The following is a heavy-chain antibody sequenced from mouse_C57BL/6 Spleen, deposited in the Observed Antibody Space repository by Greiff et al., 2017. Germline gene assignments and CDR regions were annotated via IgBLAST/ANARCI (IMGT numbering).Heavy chain of an antibody. CDR1: GYSFTGYF. CDR2: INPFNGDT. V-gene: IGHV1-20*01. Sequence: EVKVVESGPELVKPGDSVKISCKASGYSFTGYFMNWVMQSHGKSLEWIGRINPFNGDTFYNQKFKGKATLTVDKSSSTAHMELRSLTSEDSAVYYCARGGPYGNLVETWFAYWGQGTLVTVSA. D-gene: IGHD2-1*01. J-gene: IGHJ3*01. CDR3: ARGGPYGNLVETWFAY.